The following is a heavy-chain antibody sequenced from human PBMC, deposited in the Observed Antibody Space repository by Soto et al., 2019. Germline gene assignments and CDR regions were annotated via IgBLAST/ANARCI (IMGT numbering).Heavy chain of an antibody. CDR1: GFTVSSNY. CDR2: IYSGGST. CDR3: ARGNPGGPAYYFDY. D-gene: IGHD3-10*01. Sequence: GWSLRLSCAASGFTVSSNYMSWVRQAPGKGLEWVSVIYSGGSTYYADSVNGRFTISRDNSKNTLYLQMNSLRVEDTAVYYCARGNPGGPAYYFDYWGQGTLVTVSS. V-gene: IGHV3-53*01. J-gene: IGHJ4*02.